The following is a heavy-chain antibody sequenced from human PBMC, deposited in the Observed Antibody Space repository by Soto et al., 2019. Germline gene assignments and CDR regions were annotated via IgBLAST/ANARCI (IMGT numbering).Heavy chain of an antibody. V-gene: IGHV1-2*04. CDR3: ARGLETAAGYFGVDYYYYYYMDV. D-gene: IGHD6-13*01. CDR1: GYTFTGYY. CDR2: INPNSGGT. J-gene: IGHJ6*03. Sequence: ASVKVSCKASGYTFTGYYMHWVRQAPGQGLEWMGWINPNSGGTNYAQKFQGWVTMTRDTSISTAYMELSRPRSDDTAVYYCARGLETAAGYFGVDYYYYYYMDVWGKGTTVTVSS.